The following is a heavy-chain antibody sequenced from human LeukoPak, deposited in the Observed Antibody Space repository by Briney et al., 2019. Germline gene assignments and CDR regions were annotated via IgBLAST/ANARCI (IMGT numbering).Heavy chain of an antibody. V-gene: IGHV4-34*01. J-gene: IGHJ5*02. CDR1: GGSFSGYY. Sequence: SETLSLTCAVYGGSFSGYYWSWIRQPPGKGLEWIGEINHSGSTNYNPSLKSRVTISVDTSKNQFSLKLSSVTAADTAVYYCARAPYYDILTGYYQDNWFDPWGRGTLVTVSS. CDR2: INHSGST. D-gene: IGHD3-9*01. CDR3: ARAPYYDILTGYYQDNWFDP.